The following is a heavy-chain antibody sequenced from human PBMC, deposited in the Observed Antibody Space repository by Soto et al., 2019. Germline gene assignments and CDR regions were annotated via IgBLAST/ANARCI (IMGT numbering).Heavy chain of an antibody. J-gene: IGHJ4*02. CDR3: ARAAKIIAAAAPVY. CDR1: GYTFTNYG. Sequence: ASVKVSCKASGYTFTNYGINWVRQAPGQGLEWMGWISAYNGNTNYAQKFQDRVTLTTDTSTSTAYMALRSLRSDDTAVYYCARAAKIIAAAAPVYWGQGPLVTVFS. D-gene: IGHD6-13*01. V-gene: IGHV1-18*04. CDR2: ISAYNGNT.